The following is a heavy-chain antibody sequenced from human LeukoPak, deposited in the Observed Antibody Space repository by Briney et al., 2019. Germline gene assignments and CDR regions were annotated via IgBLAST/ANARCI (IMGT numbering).Heavy chain of an antibody. D-gene: IGHD3-9*01. J-gene: IGHJ3*02. CDR2: IYYSGST. V-gene: IGHV4-59*08. CDR3: ARQDPYYDILTGYFGDAFDI. Sequence: SETLSLTCAVYGGSFSGYYWSWIRQPPGKGLEWIGYIYYSGSTNYNPSLKSRVTISVDTSKNQFSLKLSSVTAADTAVYYCARQDPYYDILTGYFGDAFDIWGQGTMVTVSS. CDR1: GGSFSGYY.